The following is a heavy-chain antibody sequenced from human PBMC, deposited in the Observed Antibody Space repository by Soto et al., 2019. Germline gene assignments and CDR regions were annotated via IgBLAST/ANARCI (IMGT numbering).Heavy chain of an antibody. CDR2: INSDGTST. D-gene: IGHD5-18*01. V-gene: IGHV3-74*01. CDR1: GFTFSSYW. CDR3: ARGYSYDFLWFDP. Sequence: GSLRLSCAASGFTFSSYWMHWVRQAPGKGLVWVSRINSDGTSTSYADSVRGRFTISRDNAKNTLYLQMNSLRAEDTAVYYCARGYSYDFLWFDPWGQGTLVTVSS. J-gene: IGHJ5*02.